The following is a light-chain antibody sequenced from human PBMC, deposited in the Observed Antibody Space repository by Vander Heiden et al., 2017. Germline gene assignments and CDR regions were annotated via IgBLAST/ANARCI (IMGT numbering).Light chain of an antibody. CDR3: QQSFTNPTWT. V-gene: IGKV1-39*01. CDR2: GAT. Sequence: DIQMTQSPPSLSASVGDRVTITCRASQSIDTYLNWYQQKPGKAPKLLIYGATSLHRGVPSRFSGSGSGTDFTLTITRLDPEDFAIYFCQQSFTNPTWTFGQGTQVEVK. J-gene: IGKJ1*01. CDR1: QSIDTY.